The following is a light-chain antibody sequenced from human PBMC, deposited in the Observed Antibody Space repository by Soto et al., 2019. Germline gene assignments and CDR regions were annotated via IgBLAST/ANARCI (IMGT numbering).Light chain of an antibody. CDR2: DVN. CDR1: SSDVGGYNY. CDR3: CSYGGSVDV. Sequence: QSVLTQPHSVSGSPGQSVAISCSGTSSDVGGYNYVSWYQQHPGKAPKLIIFDVNKRSSGVPDRFSGSKSGSTASLTISGLQAEDEADYYCCSYGGSVDVVGTGTKLTVL. J-gene: IGLJ1*01. V-gene: IGLV2-11*01.